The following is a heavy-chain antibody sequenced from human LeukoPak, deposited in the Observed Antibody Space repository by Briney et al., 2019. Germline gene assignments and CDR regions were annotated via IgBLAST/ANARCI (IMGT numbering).Heavy chain of an antibody. Sequence: GGSLRLSCAASGFTFSSYWMHWVRQAPGKGLVWVSRINSDGSSTSYADSVKGRCTISRDNAKNTLYLQMNSLRAEDTAVYYCARGVYYDSSGYPPDFDYWGQGTLVTVSS. CDR3: ARGVYYDSSGYPPDFDY. V-gene: IGHV3-74*01. J-gene: IGHJ4*02. CDR2: INSDGSST. D-gene: IGHD3-22*01. CDR1: GFTFSSYW.